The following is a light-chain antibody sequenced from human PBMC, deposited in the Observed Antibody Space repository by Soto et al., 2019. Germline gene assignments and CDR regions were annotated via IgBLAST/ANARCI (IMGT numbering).Light chain of an antibody. CDR3: QQFSSYPLT. J-gene: IGKJ4*01. V-gene: IGKV3-20*01. Sequence: EFVLTQSPGTLSLSPGERATLSCRASQTVRNNYLAWYQQKPGQAPKLLIYDASSRATGIPDRFSGGGSGTDVTLTISRLESEDFAVYYCQQFSSYPLTFGGGTKVDIK. CDR2: DAS. CDR1: QTVRNNY.